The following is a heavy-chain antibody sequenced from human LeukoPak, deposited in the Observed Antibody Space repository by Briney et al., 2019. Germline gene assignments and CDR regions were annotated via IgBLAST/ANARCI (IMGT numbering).Heavy chain of an antibody. V-gene: IGHV1-3*01. CDR3: ARMITGKFDY. D-gene: IGHD3-16*01. Sequence: GASVKVSCKASGYTFTSYAMHWVRQAPGQRLEWMGWINPANGHTRYSEKFQGRVTITGDTSANTAYMELSSLRSEDTAVYYCARMITGKFDYWGQGALVTVSS. CDR2: INPANGHT. CDR1: GYTFTSYA. J-gene: IGHJ4*02.